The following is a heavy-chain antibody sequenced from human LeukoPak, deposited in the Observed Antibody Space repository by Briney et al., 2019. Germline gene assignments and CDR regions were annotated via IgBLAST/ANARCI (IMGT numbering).Heavy chain of an antibody. J-gene: IGHJ5*02. CDR1: GGSFSGYF. CDR3: ARGRRNYDFWSGHGRWFDP. Sequence: SETLSLTCVVYGGSFSGYFWSWIRQPPGKGLEWIGEINHSGSTNYNPSLKSRVTISVDTSKNQFSLKLSSVTAADTAVYYCARGRRNYDFWSGHGRWFDPWGQGTLVTVSS. D-gene: IGHD3-3*01. V-gene: IGHV4-34*01. CDR2: INHSGST.